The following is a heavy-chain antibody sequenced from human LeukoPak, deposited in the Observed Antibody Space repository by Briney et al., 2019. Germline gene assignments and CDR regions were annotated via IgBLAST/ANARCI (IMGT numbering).Heavy chain of an antibody. Sequence: SETLSLTCTASGGSISSYYWSWIRQPPGKGLEWIGYVYYSGSTNYDSSLKSRVTISVDTSKNQFSLKLSSVTAADTAVYYCARVHIWNSCMDVWGQGTTVTVSS. CDR2: VYYSGST. V-gene: IGHV4-59*01. J-gene: IGHJ6*02. CDR1: GGSISSYY. D-gene: IGHD1-7*01. CDR3: ARVHIWNSCMDV.